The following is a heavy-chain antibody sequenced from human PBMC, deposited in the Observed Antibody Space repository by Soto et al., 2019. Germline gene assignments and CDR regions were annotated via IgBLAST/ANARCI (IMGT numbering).Heavy chain of an antibody. D-gene: IGHD3-3*01. J-gene: IGHJ5*02. CDR1: GGSFSGYY. Sequence: ETLSLTCAVYGGSFSGYYWSWIRQPPGKGLEWIGEINHSGSTNYNPSLKSRVTISVDTSKNQFSLKLSSVTAADTAVYYCARALMVIIWNWFDPWGQGTLVT. CDR3: ARALMVIIWNWFDP. V-gene: IGHV4-34*01. CDR2: INHSGST.